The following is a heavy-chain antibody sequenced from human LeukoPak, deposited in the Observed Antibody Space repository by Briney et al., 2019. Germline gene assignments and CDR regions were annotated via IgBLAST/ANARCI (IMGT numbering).Heavy chain of an antibody. CDR3: ARWVFGVGAGYAFDI. CDR1: GYTFTSYA. Sequence: ASVKVSCKASGYTFTSYAMNWVRQAPGQGLEWTGWINTNTGNPTYAQGFTGRFVFSLDTSVSTAYLQISSLKAEDTAVYYCARWVFGVGAGYAFDIWGQGTMVTVSS. J-gene: IGHJ3*02. V-gene: IGHV7-4-1*02. CDR2: INTNTGNP. D-gene: IGHD3-3*01.